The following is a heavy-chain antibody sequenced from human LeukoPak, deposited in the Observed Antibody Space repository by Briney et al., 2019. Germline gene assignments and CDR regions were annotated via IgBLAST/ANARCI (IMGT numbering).Heavy chain of an antibody. CDR2: IYPGDSGT. D-gene: IGHD5-18*01. J-gene: IGHJ4*02. CDR1: GYSFTSYR. V-gene: IGHV5-51*01. Sequence: GESLKISCQGSGYSFTSYRIGWVRQMPGKGLEWMGIIYPGDSGTRYSPSFQGQVTISADKSISTAYLQWSSLKASDTAMYYCARRGYSYGTYYFDYWGQGTLVTVSS. CDR3: ARRGYSYGTYYFDY.